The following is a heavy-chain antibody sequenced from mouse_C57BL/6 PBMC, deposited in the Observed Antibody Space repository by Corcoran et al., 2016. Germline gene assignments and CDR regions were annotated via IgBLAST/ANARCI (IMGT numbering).Heavy chain of an antibody. Sequence: QVQLQQSGAELVKPGASVKISCKASGYAFSSYWMNWVQQRPGKGLEWIGQIYPGDGATNYNEKFKGKATLTADKSSSTAYMQLSSLTSEDSAVYFCARGGQLYYFDYWGQGTTLTVSS. J-gene: IGHJ2*01. CDR2: IYPGDGAT. V-gene: IGHV1-80*01. CDR3: ARGGQLYYFDY. D-gene: IGHD6-1*01. CDR1: GYAFSSYW.